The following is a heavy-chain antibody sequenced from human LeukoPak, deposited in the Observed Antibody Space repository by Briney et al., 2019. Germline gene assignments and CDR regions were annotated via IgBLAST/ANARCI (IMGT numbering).Heavy chain of an antibody. CDR3: AGYYCSSGTCRKYLDY. CDR2: ISAAGGIT. J-gene: IGHJ4*02. CDR1: GFTFSSYA. Sequence: GGSLGLSCAASGFTFSSYAMSWVRQAPGKGLYWVSTISAAGGITYYADSVKGRFTISRDNSKNTLFLQMSSLRAEDTAVYYCAGYYCSSGTCRKYLDYWGQGTLVTVSS. V-gene: IGHV3-23*01. D-gene: IGHD2-15*01.